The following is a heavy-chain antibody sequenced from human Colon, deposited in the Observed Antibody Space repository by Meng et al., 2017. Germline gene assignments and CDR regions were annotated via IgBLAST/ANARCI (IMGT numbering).Heavy chain of an antibody. CDR2: IDHFGIS. CDR1: GGSFRGFD. Sequence: QVAIQQGGGGLLKPSETSSPTCAVAGGSFRGFDWSWIRQPPGKGLEWIGEIDHFGISNYNSSLKGRLTMSVDTSKKQISLTLTSVTAADTAVYYCATGLRHGDWFDPWGPGTLVTVSS. D-gene: IGHD4-17*01. V-gene: IGHV4-34*01. J-gene: IGHJ5*02. CDR3: ATGLRHGDWFDP.